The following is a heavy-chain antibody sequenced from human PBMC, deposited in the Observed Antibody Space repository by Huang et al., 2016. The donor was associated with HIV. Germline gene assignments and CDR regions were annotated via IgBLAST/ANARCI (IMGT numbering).Heavy chain of an antibody. CDR2: IYYSGRT. D-gene: IGHD6-6*01. J-gene: IGHJ5*02. V-gene: IGHV4-59*01. Sequence: QVQLQESGPGLVKPSETLSLTCTVSGGSMSSYYWSWIRQPPGKGLEWIGYIYYSGRTNYTPSLKSRVTISVDTSKNQFSLRLSSVTAADTAVYYCASASIAARRWFDPWGQGSLVTVSS. CDR3: ASASIAARRWFDP. CDR1: GGSMSSYY.